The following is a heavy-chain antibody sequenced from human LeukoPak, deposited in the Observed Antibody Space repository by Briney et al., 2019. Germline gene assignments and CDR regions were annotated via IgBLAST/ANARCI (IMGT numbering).Heavy chain of an antibody. D-gene: IGHD4-17*01. CDR2: ISADASST. J-gene: IGHJ4*02. CDR3: ARGAYGDYDY. Sequence: GGSLRLSRAASGFTFSSYAMSWVRQAPGKGLEWVSAISADASSTYYADSVEGRFTISRYNSKNALFLQMNSLRAEDTAVYYCARGAYGDYDYWGQGTLVTVSS. CDR1: GFTFSSYA. V-gene: IGHV3-23*01.